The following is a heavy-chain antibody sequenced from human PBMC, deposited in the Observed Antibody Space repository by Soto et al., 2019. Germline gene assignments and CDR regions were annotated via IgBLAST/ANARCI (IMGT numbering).Heavy chain of an antibody. CDR1: GGSISSYY. D-gene: IGHD4-17*01. Sequence: SETLSLTCTVSGGSISSYYWSWIRQPPGKGLEWIGYIYYSGSTNYNPSLKSRVTISVDTSKNQFSLKLSSVTAADTAVYYCARYAAVTHRFDYWGQGTLVTVSS. CDR3: ARYAAVTHRFDY. CDR2: IYYSGST. V-gene: IGHV4-59*01. J-gene: IGHJ4*02.